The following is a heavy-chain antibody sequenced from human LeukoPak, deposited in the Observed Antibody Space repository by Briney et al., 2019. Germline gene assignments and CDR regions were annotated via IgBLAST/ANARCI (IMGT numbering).Heavy chain of an antibody. D-gene: IGHD2-2*01. CDR2: IYYSGST. V-gene: IGHV4-31*03. Sequence: SETLSLTCTVSGGSISSGGYYWSWIRQHPGKGLEWIGYIYYSGSTYYNPSLKSRVTISVDTSKNQFSLKLSSVTAADTAVYYCARGREYQLPLLFDYWGQGTLVTVSS. CDR1: GGSISSGGYY. J-gene: IGHJ4*02. CDR3: ARGREYQLPLLFDY.